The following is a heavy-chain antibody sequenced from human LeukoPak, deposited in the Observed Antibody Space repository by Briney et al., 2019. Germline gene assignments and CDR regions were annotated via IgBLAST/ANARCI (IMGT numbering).Heavy chain of an antibody. CDR1: GFTFSSYA. J-gene: IGHJ4*02. V-gene: IGHV3-23*01. CDR2: IRGSGDGT. Sequence: PGGSLRLSCAASGFTFSSYAMSWVRQAPGKGLEWVSGIRGSGDGTYYADSVKGRFTISRDNSQNTLYLQMNSLRAEDTAVYYCATGRQLVFDYWGQGTLVTVSS. D-gene: IGHD6-13*01. CDR3: ATGRQLVFDY.